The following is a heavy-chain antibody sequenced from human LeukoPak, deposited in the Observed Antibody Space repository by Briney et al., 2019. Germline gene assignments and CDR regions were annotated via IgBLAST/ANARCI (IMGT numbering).Heavy chain of an antibody. CDR1: GFTFSSYW. Sequence: GGSLRLSCGASGFTFSSYWMHWVRQAPGKGLVWVSRINSDGSSTSYADSVKGRFTISRDNAKNTLYLQMNSLRAEDTAVYYCAREGYDFWSGYLYYFDYWGQGTLVTVSS. D-gene: IGHD3-3*01. CDR2: INSDGSST. V-gene: IGHV3-74*01. CDR3: AREGYDFWSGYLYYFDY. J-gene: IGHJ4*02.